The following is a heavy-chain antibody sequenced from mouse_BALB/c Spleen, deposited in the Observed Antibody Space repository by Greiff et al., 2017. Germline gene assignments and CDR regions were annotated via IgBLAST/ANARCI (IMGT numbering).Heavy chain of an antibody. Sequence: VKLMESGPELVRPGVSVKISCKGSSYTFTDYAMHWVKQSHAKSLEWIGVISTYYGNTNYNQKLKGKATMTVDKSSSTAYMELARLTSEDSAVYYCARGDALRAMDYWGQGTSVTVSS. CDR3: ARGDALRAMDY. V-gene: IGHV1-67*01. J-gene: IGHJ4*01. CDR2: ISTYYGNT. CDR1: SYTFTDYA.